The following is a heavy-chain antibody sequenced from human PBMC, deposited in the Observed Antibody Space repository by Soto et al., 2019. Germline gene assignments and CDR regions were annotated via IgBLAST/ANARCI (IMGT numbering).Heavy chain of an antibody. CDR1: GGSFSGYY. CDR3: ARDKITGLFDY. Sequence: QVQLQQWGAGLLKPSETLSLTCAVYGGSFSGYYWTWIRQPPGTGLEWSGEINHSGSTNYNPSLKSRVTIAVDTSKIQFSLKLTSVTAADTAVYYCARDKITGLFDYWGQGTLVTVSS. D-gene: IGHD2-8*02. CDR2: INHSGST. J-gene: IGHJ4*02. V-gene: IGHV4-34*01.